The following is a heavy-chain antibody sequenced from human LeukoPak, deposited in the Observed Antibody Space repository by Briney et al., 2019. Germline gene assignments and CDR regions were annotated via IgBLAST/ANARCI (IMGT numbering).Heavy chain of an antibody. J-gene: IGHJ4*02. D-gene: IGHD6-19*01. CDR2: ISSSGGST. CDR1: GFTFSSYA. V-gene: IGHV3-23*01. Sequence: GGSLSLSCAASGFTFSSYAMSWVRQAPGKGLEWVSAISSSGGSTYYADSVKGRFTISRDNSKNTLSLQMNSLRAEDTAVYYCAKSNLYSNGWYRYWGQGTLVTVSS. CDR3: AKSNLYSNGWYRY.